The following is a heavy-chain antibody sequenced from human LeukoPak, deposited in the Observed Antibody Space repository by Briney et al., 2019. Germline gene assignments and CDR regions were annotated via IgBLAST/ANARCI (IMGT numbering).Heavy chain of an antibody. D-gene: IGHD6-19*01. CDR2: ISAYNGNT. CDR3: ARVKAIAVAGTKNYWFDP. CDR1: GYTFTSYG. Sequence: ASVTVSCKASGYTFTSYGISWVRQAPGQGLEWMGWISAYNGNTNYAQKLQGRVTMTTDTSTSTAYMELRSLRSDDTAVYYCARVKAIAVAGTKNYWFDPWGQGTLVTVSS. V-gene: IGHV1-18*01. J-gene: IGHJ5*02.